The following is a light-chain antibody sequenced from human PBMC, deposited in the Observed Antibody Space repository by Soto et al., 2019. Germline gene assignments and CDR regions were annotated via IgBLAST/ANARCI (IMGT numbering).Light chain of an antibody. J-gene: IGLJ3*02. Sequence: QSVLTQSPSASASLGASVKLTCTLSSGHSSYTIAWHQQQQEKGLRYLMKLNSDDSHSKGDGIPDRFAGTSSGAERYLTISSLPYKDEADYYCQTSGAGIYRVFGGGTKLTVL. CDR1: SGHSSYT. CDR3: QTSGAGIYRV. CDR2: LNSDDSH. V-gene: IGLV4-69*01.